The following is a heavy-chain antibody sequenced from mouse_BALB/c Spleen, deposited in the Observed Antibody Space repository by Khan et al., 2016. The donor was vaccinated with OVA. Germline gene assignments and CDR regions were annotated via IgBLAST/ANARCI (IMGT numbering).Heavy chain of an antibody. J-gene: IGHJ2*01. CDR2: ISYSGST. CDR3: ARTARIKY. V-gene: IGHV3-2*02. D-gene: IGHD1-2*01. CDR1: GYSITSGYG. Sequence: VQLQESGPGLVKPSQSLSLTCTVTGYSITSGYGWNWIRQFPGNKLEWMGYISYSGSTNYNPSLKSRISITRDQSKNPFFLQLNSVTTEDTATYYCARTARIKYWGQGTTLTVSS.